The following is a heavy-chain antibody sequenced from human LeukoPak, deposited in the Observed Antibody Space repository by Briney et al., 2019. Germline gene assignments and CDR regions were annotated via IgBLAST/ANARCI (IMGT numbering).Heavy chain of an antibody. Sequence: SETLSLTCSVSGGSISSYYWSWIRQPPGKGLEWIGYIYYSGSTNYNPSLKSRVTISVDKSKNHFSLQLSSVTAADTAVYYCARGDAYYFDYWGQGTLVTVSS. CDR3: ARGDAYYFDY. CDR1: GGSISSYY. V-gene: IGHV4-59*12. CDR2: IYYSGST. J-gene: IGHJ4*02.